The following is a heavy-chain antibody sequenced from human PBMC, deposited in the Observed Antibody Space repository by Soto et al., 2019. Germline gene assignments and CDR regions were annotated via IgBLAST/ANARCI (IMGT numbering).Heavy chain of an antibody. CDR2: ISYDGSNK. J-gene: IGHJ4*02. D-gene: IGHD1-26*01. V-gene: IGHV3-30*18. CDR3: AKDPSGGYAPLDY. Sequence: QVQLVESGGGVVQPGRSLRLSCAASGFTFSSYGMHWVRQAPGKGLEWVAVISYDGSNKYYADSVKGRFTISRDNSKNPLYLQMNSLRAEDTAVYYCAKDPSGGYAPLDYWGQGTLVTVSS. CDR1: GFTFSSYG.